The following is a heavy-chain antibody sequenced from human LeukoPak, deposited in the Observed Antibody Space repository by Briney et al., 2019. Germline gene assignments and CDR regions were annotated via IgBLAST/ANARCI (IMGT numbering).Heavy chain of an antibody. D-gene: IGHD5-12*01. Sequence: PSETLSLTCAVYGGSFSGYYWSWIRQPPGKGLEWIGEINHSGSTNYNPSLKSRVTISVDTSKNQFSLKLSFVTAADTAVYYCARGGYSGYDFWGQGTLVTVSS. CDR3: ARGGYSGYDF. CDR2: INHSGST. V-gene: IGHV4-34*01. CDR1: GGSFSGYY. J-gene: IGHJ4*02.